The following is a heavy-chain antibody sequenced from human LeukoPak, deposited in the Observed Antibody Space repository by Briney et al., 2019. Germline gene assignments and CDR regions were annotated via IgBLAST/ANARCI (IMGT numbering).Heavy chain of an antibody. V-gene: IGHV3-7*01. Sequence: GGSLRLSCAASGFTFSTYWMTWVRQAPGKGLEWVANINQDGSKINYVDSVKGRFTIFRDNAKNSLYLQMNSLRAEDTAVYYCARGCSSTSCLPFDYWGQGTLVTVSS. J-gene: IGHJ4*02. CDR1: GFTFSTYW. D-gene: IGHD2-2*01. CDR3: ARGCSSTSCLPFDY. CDR2: INQDGSKI.